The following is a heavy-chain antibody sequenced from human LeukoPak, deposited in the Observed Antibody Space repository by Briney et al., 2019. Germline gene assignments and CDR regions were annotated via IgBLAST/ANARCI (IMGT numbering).Heavy chain of an antibody. Sequence: PGGSLRLSCAASGFTFSSYAMHWVRQAPGKGLEWVAVISYDGSNKYYADSVKGRFTISRDNSKNTLYLQMGSLRAEDMAVYYCARVGRVDAFDIWGQGTMVTVSS. CDR3: ARVGRVDAFDI. CDR1: GFTFSSYA. J-gene: IGHJ3*02. D-gene: IGHD1-26*01. CDR2: ISYDGSNK. V-gene: IGHV3-30*14.